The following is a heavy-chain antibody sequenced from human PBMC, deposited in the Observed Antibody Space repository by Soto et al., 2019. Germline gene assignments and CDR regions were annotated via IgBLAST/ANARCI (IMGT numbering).Heavy chain of an antibody. V-gene: IGHV4-59*11. CDR3: ARSGRTFAGVV. J-gene: IGHJ4*01. CDR1: GASMTDHF. Sequence: QVQLRESGPGLVKPSETVSLTCSVSGASMTDHFVSWIRQPPGKALEYIGFIFYNGWADYSPSLRSRVSMSIDASKNQVSLRLTSVTAADTAIYYCARSGRTFAGVVWGQGILVSVSS. CDR2: IFYNGWA. D-gene: IGHD3-16*01.